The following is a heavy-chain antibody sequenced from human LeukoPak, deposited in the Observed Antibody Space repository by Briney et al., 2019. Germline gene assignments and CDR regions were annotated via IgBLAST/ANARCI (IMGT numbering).Heavy chain of an antibody. V-gene: IGHV1-46*01. D-gene: IGHD1-26*01. Sequence: ASVKVSCKASGYTFTSYYMHWVRQAPGQGLEWMGIINPNGGSTNYAQKFQGRVTITADESTSTAYMELSSLRSEDTAVYFCARMYSGSPDYYYYYGMDVWGQGTTVTVSS. CDR3: ARMYSGSPDYYYYYGMDV. CDR1: GYTFTSYY. CDR2: INPNGGST. J-gene: IGHJ6*02.